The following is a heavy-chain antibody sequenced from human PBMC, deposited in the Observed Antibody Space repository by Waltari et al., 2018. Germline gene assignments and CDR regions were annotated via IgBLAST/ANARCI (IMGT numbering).Heavy chain of an antibody. D-gene: IGHD1-26*01. J-gene: IGHJ4*02. CDR2: IWYDGSKK. CDR3: AKKSGSGAGVGAIHA. CDR1: GFTFSSYG. Sequence: QVQLVESGGGVVQPGRSLRLPCAAAGFTFSSYGMHWVLPAPGKGLEWVAVIWYDGSKKNYVDFVKGRFTISRDNSKNTVYLQMNSLRAEDTAVYYCAKKSGSGAGVGAIHAWGQGTLVTVSS. V-gene: IGHV3-33*06.